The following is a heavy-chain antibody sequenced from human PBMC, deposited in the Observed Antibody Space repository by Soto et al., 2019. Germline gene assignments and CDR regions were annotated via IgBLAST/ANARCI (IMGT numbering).Heavy chain of an antibody. J-gene: IGHJ6*02. CDR1: GYTFATYA. CDR3: GRSVVGATGEILYNAMDV. Sequence: ASVKVSCKASGYTFATYALHWVRQAPGQRPEWMGWINPASGHTKYSKKFQDRVTITRDTSASTGYMELSSLRSEDTAVYYCGRSVVGATGEILYNAMDVWGQGATVTVSS. CDR2: INPASGHT. D-gene: IGHD1-26*01. V-gene: IGHV1-3*01.